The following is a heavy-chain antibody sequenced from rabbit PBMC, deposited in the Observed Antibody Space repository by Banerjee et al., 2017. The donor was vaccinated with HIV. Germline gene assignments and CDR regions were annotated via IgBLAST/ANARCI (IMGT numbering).Heavy chain of an antibody. Sequence: QEQLEESGGGLVKPEGSLTLTCTASGFSFSSRYWICWVRQAPGKGLEWIACIYAGSSGRTYYASWAKGRFTISKTSSTTVTLQMTSLTAADTATYFCARGVSSTYRLNLWGLGTLVTVS. D-gene: IGHD8-1*01. CDR3: ARGVSSTYRLNL. CDR2: IYAGSSGRT. V-gene: IGHV1S45*01. CDR1: GFSFSSRYW. J-gene: IGHJ4*01.